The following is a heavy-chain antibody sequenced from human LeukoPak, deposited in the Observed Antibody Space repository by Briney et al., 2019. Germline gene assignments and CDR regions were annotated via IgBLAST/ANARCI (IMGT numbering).Heavy chain of an antibody. J-gene: IGHJ4*02. CDR2: IYYSGST. CDR1: GGSISSSSYY. V-gene: IGHV4-39*01. Sequence: PSETLSLTCTVSGGSISSSSYYWGWIRQPPGKGLEWIGSIYYSGSTNYNPSLKSRVTISVDMSKNQFSLKLSSVTAADTAVYYCARLRYSSSWYSDYWGQGTLVTVSS. CDR3: ARLRYSSSWYSDY. D-gene: IGHD6-13*01.